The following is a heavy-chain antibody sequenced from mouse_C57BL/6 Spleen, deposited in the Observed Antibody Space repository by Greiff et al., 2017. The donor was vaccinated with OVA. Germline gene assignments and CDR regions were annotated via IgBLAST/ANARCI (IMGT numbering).Heavy chain of an antibody. V-gene: IGHV5-12*01. D-gene: IGHD1-1*01. CDR1: GFTFSDYY. J-gene: IGHJ3*01. CDR3: ARQGGSNWFAY. CDR2: ISNGGGST. Sequence: EVKLEESGGGLVQPGGSLKLSCAASGFTFSDYYMYWVRQTPEKRLEWVAYISNGGGSTYYPDTVKGRFTISRDNAKNTLYLQMSRLKSEDTAMYYCARQGGSNWFAYWGQGTLVTVSA.